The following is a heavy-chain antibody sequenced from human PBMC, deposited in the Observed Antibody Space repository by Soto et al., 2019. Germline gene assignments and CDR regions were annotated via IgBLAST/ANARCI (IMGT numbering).Heavy chain of an antibody. Sequence: QVQLQESGPGLVKPSETLSLTCTVSGGSISRYYWRWIRQPPGKGLEWIGYIYYSGSTNYNPSLKSRVTISVDTSKNQFSLKMSSVTAADTAVYYCARGVTGRPFDYWGQGTLVTVSS. D-gene: IGHD1-20*01. V-gene: IGHV4-59*01. CDR2: IYYSGST. CDR1: GGSISRYY. CDR3: ARGVTGRPFDY. J-gene: IGHJ4*02.